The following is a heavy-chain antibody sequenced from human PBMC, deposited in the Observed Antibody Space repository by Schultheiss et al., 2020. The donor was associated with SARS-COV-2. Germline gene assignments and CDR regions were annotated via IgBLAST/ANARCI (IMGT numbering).Heavy chain of an antibody. CDR3: ARTSANRGYSGNGAKDY. D-gene: IGHD5-12*01. Sequence: GGSLRLSCAASGFTFSSYAMSWVRQAPGKGLEWVSVIYSGGSTYYADSVKGRFTISRDNSKNTLYLQMNSLRAEDTAVYYCARTSANRGYSGNGAKDYWGQGTLVTVSS. V-gene: IGHV3-66*01. J-gene: IGHJ4*02. CDR1: GFTFSSYA. CDR2: IYSGGST.